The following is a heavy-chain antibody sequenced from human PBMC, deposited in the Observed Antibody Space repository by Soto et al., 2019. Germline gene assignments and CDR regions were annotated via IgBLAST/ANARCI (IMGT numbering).Heavy chain of an antibody. CDR2: IYPGGVNI. D-gene: IGHD1-1*01. CDR3: DRDQGWHDLVWWFHP. Sequence: ASVKVSCKAIGYSFTSHYMHWVRQAPGQGLEWMGTIYPGGVNIGYAQKFKGRVTMTKDTSTSTVYMELNSLTSEDTAVYYCDRDQGWHDLVWWFHPGGQGPLVTVSS. V-gene: IGHV1-46*03. J-gene: IGHJ5*02. CDR1: GYSFTSHY.